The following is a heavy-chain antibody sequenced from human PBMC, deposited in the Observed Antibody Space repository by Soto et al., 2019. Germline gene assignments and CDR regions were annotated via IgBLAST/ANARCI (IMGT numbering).Heavy chain of an antibody. D-gene: IGHD1-26*01. V-gene: IGHV4-39*01. CDR1: GGSISSGSYY. Sequence: SETLSLTCTVSGGSISSGSYYWAWIRQPPGQGLEWIGTIYYSGSTYYNPSLKSRVTISVDTSKNQFSLKLSSVTTADTAVYYCASYSGSYNWFDPWGQGTLVTVSS. J-gene: IGHJ5*02. CDR2: IYYSGST. CDR3: ASYSGSYNWFDP.